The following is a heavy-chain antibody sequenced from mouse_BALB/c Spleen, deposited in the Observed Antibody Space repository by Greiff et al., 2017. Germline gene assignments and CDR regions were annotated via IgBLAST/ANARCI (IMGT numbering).Heavy chain of an antibody. V-gene: IGHV1S137*01. CDR3: ARSGDGSSYEAMDY. D-gene: IGHD1-1*01. CDR1: GYTFTDYA. J-gene: IGHJ4*01. Sequence: VQGVESGAELVRPGVSVKISCKGSGYTFTDYAMHWVKQSHAKSLEWIGVISTYYGNTNYNQKFKGKATMTVDKSSSTAYMELARLTSEDSAIYYCARSGDGSSYEAMDYWGQGTSVTVSS. CDR2: ISTYYGNT.